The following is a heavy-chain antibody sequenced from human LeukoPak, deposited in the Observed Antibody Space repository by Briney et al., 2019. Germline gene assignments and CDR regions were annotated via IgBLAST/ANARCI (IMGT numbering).Heavy chain of an antibody. CDR1: GFTFSSYS. D-gene: IGHD5-18*01. CDR2: ISHGSSRI. J-gene: IGHJ4*02. CDR3: ARDPGYSYAMDS. Sequence: GGSLRLSCAASGFTFSSYSMNWVRQAPGKCLEWISYISHGSSRIFYADFVEGRFTVSRDDAKNALYLQMNSLRVEDTAVYYCARDPGYSYAMDSWGQGTLVIVSS. V-gene: IGHV3-48*01.